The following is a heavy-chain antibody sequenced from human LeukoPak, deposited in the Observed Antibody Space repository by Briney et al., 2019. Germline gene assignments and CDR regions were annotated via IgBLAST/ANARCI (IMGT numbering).Heavy chain of an antibody. CDR2: IYYSGTT. V-gene: IGHV4-59*01. CDR3: ARGANWGSPDY. J-gene: IGHJ4*02. Sequence: ETLSLTCTVSGGSISSDYWSWIRQSPGKGLEWIGYIYYSGTTSYNPSLKSRVTISLDTSKNQSSLKLSSVTAADTAVYYRARGANWGSPDYWGQGTLVTVSS. D-gene: IGHD7-27*01. CDR1: GGSISSDY.